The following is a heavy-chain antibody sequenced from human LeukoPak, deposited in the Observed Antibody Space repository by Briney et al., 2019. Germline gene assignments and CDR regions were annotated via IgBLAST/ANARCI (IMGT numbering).Heavy chain of an antibody. J-gene: IGHJ4*02. CDR1: GGSISSGGYY. CDR3: AREKFLEWYAVAGTFGYFDY. D-gene: IGHD6-19*01. CDR2: IYYSGST. V-gene: IGHV4-31*03. Sequence: PSETLSLTCTVSGGSISSGGYYWCWIRQHPGKGLEWIGYIYYSGSTYYNPSLKSRVTISVDTSKNQFSLKLSSVTAADTAVYYCAREKFLEWYAVAGTFGYFDYWGQGTLVTVSS.